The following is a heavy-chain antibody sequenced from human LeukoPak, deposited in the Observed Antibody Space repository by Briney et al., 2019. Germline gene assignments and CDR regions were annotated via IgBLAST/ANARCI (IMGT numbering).Heavy chain of an antibody. V-gene: IGHV4-39*07. CDR2: IYYSGST. CDR1: GFTFSSYE. J-gene: IGHJ6*03. D-gene: IGHD6-13*01. Sequence: GSLRLSCAASGFTFSSYEMNWVRQAPGKGLEWIGSIYYSGSTYYNPSLKSRVTISVDTSKNQFSLKLGSVTAADTAVYYCAREGLYSSSWYPRHYMDVWGKGTTVTISS. CDR3: AREGLYSSSWYPRHYMDV.